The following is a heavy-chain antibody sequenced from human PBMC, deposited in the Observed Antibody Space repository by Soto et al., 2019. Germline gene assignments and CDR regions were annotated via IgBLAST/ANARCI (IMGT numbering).Heavy chain of an antibody. D-gene: IGHD2-15*01. CDR1: GFTFSSYA. V-gene: IGHV3-23*01. CDR2: ISGSGGRT. CDR3: AKDLPPYCSGGSCYSED. Sequence: GGSLRLSCGASGFTFSSYAMSWVRQAPGKGLEWVSAISGSGGRTYYADSVKGRFTISRDNSMNTLYLQMNSLRAEDTAVYYCAKDLPPYCSGGSCYSEDWGQGTLVTVSS. J-gene: IGHJ4*02.